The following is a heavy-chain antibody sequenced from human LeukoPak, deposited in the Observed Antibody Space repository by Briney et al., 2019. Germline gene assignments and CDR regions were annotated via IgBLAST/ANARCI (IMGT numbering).Heavy chain of an antibody. CDR3: ARGGRITGTKDPSRRGGYYYYMDV. Sequence: GASVKFSCKASGYTFTSYGISWVRQAPGQGLEWMGWISAYNGNTNYAQKLQGRVTMTTDTSTSTAYMELRSLRSEDTAVYYCARGGRITGTKDPSRRGGYYYYMDVWGKGTTVTVSS. J-gene: IGHJ6*03. CDR2: ISAYNGNT. D-gene: IGHD1-7*01. V-gene: IGHV1-18*01. CDR1: GYTFTSYG.